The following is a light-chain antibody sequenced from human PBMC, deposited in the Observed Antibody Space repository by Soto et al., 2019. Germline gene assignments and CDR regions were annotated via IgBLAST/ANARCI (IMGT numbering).Light chain of an antibody. J-gene: IGLJ1*01. Sequence: QSVLTQPASVSGSPGQSITISCSGSSSDVGYYNLVSWYQRRPGAAPKLIIYESNKRPSGGSNRFSGSKSGNTASLTISGLQAEDEAVYYCCSYVASSTSYVFGTGTKVTVL. CDR3: CSYVASSTSYV. CDR1: SSDVGYYNL. V-gene: IGLV2-23*01. CDR2: ESN.